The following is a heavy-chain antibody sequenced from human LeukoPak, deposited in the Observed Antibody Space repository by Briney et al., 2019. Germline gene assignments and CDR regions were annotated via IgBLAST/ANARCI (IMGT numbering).Heavy chain of an antibody. V-gene: IGHV3-21*01. CDR1: GFTFSRYS. Sequence: GGSLRLSCAASGFTFSRYSMNWVRQAPGKGLEWVSSISISSNYIYYPDSLKGRFTISRDNAKNSLYLQMNSLRAEDTAVYYCVRERFHGSGAPKFDFWGQGTLVTVSS. CDR2: ISISSNYI. J-gene: IGHJ4*02. CDR3: VRERFHGSGAPKFDF. D-gene: IGHD3-10*01.